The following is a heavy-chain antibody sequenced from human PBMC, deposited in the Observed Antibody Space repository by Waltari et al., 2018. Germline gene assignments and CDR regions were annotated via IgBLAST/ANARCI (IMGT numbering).Heavy chain of an antibody. J-gene: IGHJ4*02. CDR1: GSPFTGYY. D-gene: IGHD2-2*01. CDR2: INPNSGGT. V-gene: IGHV1-2*02. CDR3: ARAHRRGEPAAIPVY. Sequence: QVQLVQSGAEVKKPGASVTVSCKASGSPFTGYYLHWVRQAPGQGLEWMGWINPNSGGTNYAQKFQGRVTMTRDTSISTAYMELSRLRSDDTAVYYCARAHRRGEPAAIPVYWGQGTLVTVSS.